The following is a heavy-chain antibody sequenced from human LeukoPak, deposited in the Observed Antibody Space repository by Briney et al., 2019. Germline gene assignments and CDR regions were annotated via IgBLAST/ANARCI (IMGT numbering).Heavy chain of an antibody. CDR2: ITNSGGNT. V-gene: IGHV3-23*01. Sequence: GGSLRLSCAASGFTFPSYAMSWVRQAPGKGLEWVSGITNSGGNTYYADSVKGRFTISRDNSKSTLYLQMNSLRAEDTAVYYCARDRWSDAFDIWGQGTMVTVSS. J-gene: IGHJ3*02. CDR3: ARDRWSDAFDI. CDR1: GFTFPSYA. D-gene: IGHD1-26*01.